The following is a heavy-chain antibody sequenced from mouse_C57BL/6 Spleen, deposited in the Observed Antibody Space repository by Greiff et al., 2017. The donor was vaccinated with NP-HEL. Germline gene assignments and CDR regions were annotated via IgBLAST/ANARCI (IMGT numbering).Heavy chain of an antibody. V-gene: IGHV1-81*01. D-gene: IGHD2-2*01. CDR2: IYPRSGNT. CDR1: GYTFTSSG. Sequence: QVQLQQSGAELARPGASVKLSCKASGYTFTSSGISWVKQRTGQGLEWIGEIYPRSGNTYYNEKFKGKATLTADKSSSTAYMELRSLTSEDSAVYFCARSSMVTTCFDYWGQGTTLTVSS. J-gene: IGHJ2*01. CDR3: ARSSMVTTCFDY.